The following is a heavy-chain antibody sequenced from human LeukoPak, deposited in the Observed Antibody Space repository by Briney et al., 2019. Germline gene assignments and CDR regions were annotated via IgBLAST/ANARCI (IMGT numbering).Heavy chain of an antibody. CDR2: IYHSGST. Sequence: PSETLSLTCAVSGGSISSGGYSWSWIRQPPGKGLEWIGYIYHSGSTYYNPSLKSRVTISVDRSKNQFSLKLSSVTAADTAVYYCARDSGRCSSTSCYRWFDPWGQGTLVTVSS. J-gene: IGHJ5*02. CDR1: GGSISSGGYS. V-gene: IGHV4-30-2*01. D-gene: IGHD2-2*01. CDR3: ARDSGRCSSTSCYRWFDP.